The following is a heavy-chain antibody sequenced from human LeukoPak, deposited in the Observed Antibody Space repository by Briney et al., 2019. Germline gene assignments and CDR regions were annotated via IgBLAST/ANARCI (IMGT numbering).Heavy chain of an antibody. Sequence: SETLSLTCTVSGGPMSGFFWTWIRQPPGKELEWIGSIYYSGSSTKYNPSLKSRVTISVDTSKSQFSLKLNSATAADTAVYYCARTSRHYYGSGSNLTPWPAGMDVWGQGTTVTVSS. V-gene: IGHV4-59*01. D-gene: IGHD3-10*01. CDR2: IYYSGSST. CDR1: GGPMSGFF. J-gene: IGHJ6*02. CDR3: ARTSRHYYGSGSNLTPWPAGMDV.